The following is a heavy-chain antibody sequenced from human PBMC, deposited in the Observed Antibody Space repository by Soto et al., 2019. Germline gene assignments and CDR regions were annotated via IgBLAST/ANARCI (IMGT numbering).Heavy chain of an antibody. Sequence: SSETLSLTCTVSGGSIISSSYYWGWIRQPPGKGLEWIGSIYSSGSTYYNPSLKSRVTISVDTSKNQFSLKLSSVTAADTAVHYCATPVSSGYQAFEVWGQGTMVTVS. V-gene: IGHV4-39*01. D-gene: IGHD3-22*01. J-gene: IGHJ3*01. CDR1: GGSIISSSYY. CDR2: IYSSGST. CDR3: ATPVSSGYQAFEV.